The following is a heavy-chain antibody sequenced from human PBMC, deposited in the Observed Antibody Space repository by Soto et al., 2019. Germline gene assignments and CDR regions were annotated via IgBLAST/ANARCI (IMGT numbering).Heavy chain of an antibody. CDR2: IYYSGST. J-gene: IGHJ4*02. Sequence: TSETLSLTCTVSGGSFSTSSYYWGWIRQPPGKGLEWIGSIYYSGSTYYNPSLKSRVTISVHTSKNQFSLKLSSVTAADTAVYYCARHRSKTFSSGWYYWFDYWGQGTLVTVS. V-gene: IGHV4-39*01. D-gene: IGHD6-19*01. CDR3: ARHRSKTFSSGWYYWFDY. CDR1: GGSFSTSSYY.